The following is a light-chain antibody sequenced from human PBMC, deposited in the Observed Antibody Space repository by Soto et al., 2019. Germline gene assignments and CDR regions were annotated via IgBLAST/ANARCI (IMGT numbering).Light chain of an antibody. J-gene: IGKJ5*01. CDR1: QSISSSF. V-gene: IGKV3-20*01. Sequence: EIVLTQSPGTLSLSPGERAIFSCRASQSISSSFLAWYQQEPGQAPRLLIYGASSRATGIPDRFSGSGSGTDFTLTISRLEPEDFAVYYCQQYGDLPLTFGQGTRLEI. CDR2: GAS. CDR3: QQYGDLPLT.